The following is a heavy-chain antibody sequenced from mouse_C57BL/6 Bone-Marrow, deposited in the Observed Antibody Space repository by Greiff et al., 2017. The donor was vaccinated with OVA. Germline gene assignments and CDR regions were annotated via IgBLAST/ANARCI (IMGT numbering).Heavy chain of an antibody. CDR2: IYPGDGDT. CDR1: GYAFSSSW. Sequence: QVQLQQSGPELVKPGASVKISCKASGYAFSSSWMNWVKQRPGTGLEWIGRIYPGDGDTTYNGKFKGKATLTADKSSSTAYMQLSSLTSEDSAVYFCAVNYGFAYWGQGTLVTVSA. V-gene: IGHV1-82*01. CDR3: AVNYGFAY. D-gene: IGHD2-1*01. J-gene: IGHJ3*01.